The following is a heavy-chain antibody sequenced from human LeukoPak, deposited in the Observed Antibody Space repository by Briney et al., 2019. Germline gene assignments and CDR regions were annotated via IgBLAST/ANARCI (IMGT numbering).Heavy chain of an antibody. CDR3: ALSAEKQLVYFDF. CDR2: IIPVFDTA. Sequence: ASVKVSCKASGDTFSNYDVTWVRQAPGQGLEWMGRIIPVFDTAKYAQNFQGRVTMTTDESSSTAYMELYSLRSEDTAAYYCALSAEKQLVYFDFWGQGTLATVSS. V-gene: IGHV1-69*05. D-gene: IGHD6-13*01. CDR1: GDTFSNYD. J-gene: IGHJ4*02.